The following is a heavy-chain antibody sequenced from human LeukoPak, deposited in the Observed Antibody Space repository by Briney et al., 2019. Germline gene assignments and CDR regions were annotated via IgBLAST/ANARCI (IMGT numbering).Heavy chain of an antibody. V-gene: IGHV4-39*07. CDR3: ARDNRIAAAGKGFDY. D-gene: IGHD6-13*01. CDR1: GGSISSGSYY. Sequence: SETLSLTCTVSGGSISSGSYYWSWIRQPAGKGLEWIGRIYYSGSTYYNPSLKSRVTISVDTSKNQFSLKLSSVTAADTAVYYCARDNRIAAAGKGFDYWGQGTLVTVSS. J-gene: IGHJ4*02. CDR2: IYYSGST.